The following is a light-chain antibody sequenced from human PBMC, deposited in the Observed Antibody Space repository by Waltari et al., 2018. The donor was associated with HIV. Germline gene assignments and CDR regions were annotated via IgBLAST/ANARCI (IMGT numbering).Light chain of an antibody. CDR2: DGS. V-gene: IGLV2-14*03. CDR3: ESYTSTSVWV. Sequence: QSALTQHASVPGPPAQPITLSCTGSRPDVAGYNSVSWYQQHPGKAPSIMIYDGSTRPSGVSDRFSGSKSGDTASLTISGLQPEDEADYYCESYTSTSVWVFGGGTRLTVL. CDR1: RPDVAGYNS. J-gene: IGLJ3*02.